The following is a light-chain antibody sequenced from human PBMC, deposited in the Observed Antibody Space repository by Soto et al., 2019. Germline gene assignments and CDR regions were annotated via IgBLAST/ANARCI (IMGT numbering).Light chain of an antibody. Sequence: QSVLTQPASVSGSPGQSIIISCTGTSSDVGSYNLVSWYQQHPGKAPKLMMYEGTKRPSGVSNRFSGSKSGNTASLTISGLQAEDEGDYYCCSYAGSSTWVFGGGTKLTVL. V-gene: IGLV2-23*01. J-gene: IGLJ3*02. CDR1: SSDVGSYNL. CDR3: CSYAGSSTWV. CDR2: EGT.